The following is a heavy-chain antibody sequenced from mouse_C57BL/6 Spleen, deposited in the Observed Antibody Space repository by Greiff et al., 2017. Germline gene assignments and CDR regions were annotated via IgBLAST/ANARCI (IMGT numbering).Heavy chain of an antibody. Sequence: VQLQQSGPELVKPGASVKISCKASGYSFTGYYMNWVKQSPEKSLEWIGEINPSTGGTTYNQKLKAKATLTVDKSSSTGYMYLKSRTSADSAVYYCSRREYSNYGGDYFDYWGQGTTLTVSS. CDR1: GYSFTGYY. CDR3: SRREYSNYGGDYFDY. J-gene: IGHJ2*01. CDR2: INPSTGGT. V-gene: IGHV1-42*01. D-gene: IGHD2-5*01.